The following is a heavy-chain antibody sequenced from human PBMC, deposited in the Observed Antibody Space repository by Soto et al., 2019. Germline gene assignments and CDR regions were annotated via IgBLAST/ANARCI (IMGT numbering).Heavy chain of an antibody. V-gene: IGHV3-23*01. D-gene: IGHD1-26*01. CDR2: ISGSGGST. CDR3: AKVQSGYSGSYYGAFDI. CDR1: GFTFSSYA. Sequence: RRLSCAASGFTFSSYAMSWVRQAPGKGLEWVSAISGSGGSTYYADSVKGRFTISRDNSKNTLYLQMNSLRAEDTAVYYCAKVQSGYSGSYYGAFDIWGQGTMVTVSS. J-gene: IGHJ3*02.